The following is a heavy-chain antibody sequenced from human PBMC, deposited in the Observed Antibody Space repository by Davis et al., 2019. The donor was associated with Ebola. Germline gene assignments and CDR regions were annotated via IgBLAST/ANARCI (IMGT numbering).Heavy chain of an antibody. Sequence: AASVKVSCKPSGYTFSNYVINWVRQAPGQGLEWMGFINPYNGISGYAQNLQGRVTMTTDTSTTTAYMELRGLTSDDTAVYYCAREHTSFSAYYFGFWGQGTLVTVSS. D-gene: IGHD2-21*01. CDR1: GYTFSNYV. J-gene: IGHJ4*02. CDR3: AREHTSFSAYYFGF. V-gene: IGHV1-18*01. CDR2: INPYNGIS.